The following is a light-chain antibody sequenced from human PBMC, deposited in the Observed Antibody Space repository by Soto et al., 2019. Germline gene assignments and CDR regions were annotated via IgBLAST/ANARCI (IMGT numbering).Light chain of an antibody. CDR3: QRYGRSQWT. Sequence: EILLTQSPGTLSLSPGERATLSCRASQIVSSSYLAWYQQKPGQAPRLLIYGASSRATGIPDRFSGSGSGTDFTLTINTLEPEDFAVYFCQRYGRSQWTFGQGTKVDIK. CDR1: QIVSSSY. V-gene: IGKV3-20*01. J-gene: IGKJ1*01. CDR2: GAS.